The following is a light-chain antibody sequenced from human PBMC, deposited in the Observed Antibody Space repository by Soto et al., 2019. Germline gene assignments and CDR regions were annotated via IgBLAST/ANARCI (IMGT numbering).Light chain of an antibody. CDR1: KSDVGGYNY. CDR3: CSYADTYV. V-gene: IGLV2-11*01. Sequence: QSALTQPRSVSGSPGQSVTISCTGTKSDVGGYNYVSWYQHHPGKAPKLVISDVTERPSGVPDRFPGSKSGNTASLTISGRQADDEADYFCCSYADTYVFGTGTKVTLL. CDR2: DVT. J-gene: IGLJ1*01.